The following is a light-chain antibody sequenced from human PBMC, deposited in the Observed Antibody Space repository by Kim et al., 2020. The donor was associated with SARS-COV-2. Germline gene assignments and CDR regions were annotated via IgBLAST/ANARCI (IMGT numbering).Light chain of an antibody. CDR1: HSNVGSNY. CDR2: RND. J-gene: IGLJ2*01. CDR3: ASWDGSLSVVV. V-gene: IGLV1-47*01. Sequence: QPVLTQPPSASGTPGQRVSISCSGGHSNVGSNYVYWYRQVPGTTPQLLIYRNDLRPSAIPDRFSASKSGTSASLAISGLRSEDEADYYCASWDGSLSVVVFGGGTQLTVL.